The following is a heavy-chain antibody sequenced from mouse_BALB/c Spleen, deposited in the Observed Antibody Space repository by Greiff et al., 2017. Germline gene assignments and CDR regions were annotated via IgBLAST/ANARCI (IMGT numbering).Heavy chain of an antibody. CDR3: ARAPYYYGSSYAMDY. Sequence: QVQLQQSGPGLVAPSQSLSITCTVSGFSLTSYGVHWVRQPPGKGLEWLGVIWAGGSTNYNSALMSRLSISKDNSKSQVFLKMNSLQTDDTAMYYCARAPYYYGSSYAMDYWGQGTSVTVSS. CDR2: IWAGGST. D-gene: IGHD1-1*01. CDR1: GFSLTSYG. J-gene: IGHJ4*01. V-gene: IGHV2-9*02.